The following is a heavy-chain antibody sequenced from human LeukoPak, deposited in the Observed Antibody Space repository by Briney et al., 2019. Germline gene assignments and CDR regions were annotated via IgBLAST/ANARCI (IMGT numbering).Heavy chain of an antibody. CDR3: ASRYSSGWYSH. D-gene: IGHD6-19*01. CDR2: IYYSGST. Sequence: SETLSLTCTVSGGSISSYYWSWIRQPPGKGLEWIGYIYYSGSTNYNPSLKSRVTISVDTSKNQFSLKLSSVTAADTAVYYCASRYSSGWYSHWGQGTLVTVSS. CDR1: GGSISSYY. V-gene: IGHV4-59*08. J-gene: IGHJ4*02.